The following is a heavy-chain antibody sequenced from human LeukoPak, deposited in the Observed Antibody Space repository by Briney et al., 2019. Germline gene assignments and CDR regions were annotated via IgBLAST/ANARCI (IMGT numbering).Heavy chain of an antibody. V-gene: IGHV4-34*01. Sequence: PSETLSLACAVCGGSFSGYYWSWIRQPPGKGLEWIGEINHSGSTNYNPSLKSRVTISVDTSKNQFSLKLSSVTAADTAVYYCARTLRFLSPDAFDIWGQGTMVTVTS. D-gene: IGHD3-3*01. CDR2: INHSGST. CDR3: ARTLRFLSPDAFDI. J-gene: IGHJ3*02. CDR1: GGSFSGYY.